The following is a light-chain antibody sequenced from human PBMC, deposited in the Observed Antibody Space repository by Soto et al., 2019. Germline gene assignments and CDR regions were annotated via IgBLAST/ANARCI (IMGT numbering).Light chain of an antibody. CDR1: QGISSA. Sequence: AIQLTQSPSSLSASVGDRVTITCRASQGISSALAWYQQKPGKAPKLLIYDASSLESGVPSRFSGSGSGTDFILTIRSLQPEDFATYYCQQFNSYPSLTFGGGTKVEIK. CDR2: DAS. V-gene: IGKV1-13*02. J-gene: IGKJ4*01. CDR3: QQFNSYPSLT.